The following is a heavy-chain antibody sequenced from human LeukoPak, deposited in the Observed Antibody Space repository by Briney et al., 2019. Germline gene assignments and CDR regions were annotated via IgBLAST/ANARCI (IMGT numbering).Heavy chain of an antibody. J-gene: IGHJ4*02. CDR2: ISGSGGST. CDR1: GFTFSSYA. CDR3: XXXXXGXYDY. D-gene: IGHD1-26*01. V-gene: IGHV3-23*01. Sequence: GRSLRLSCAASGFTFSSYAMSWVRQAPGKGLEWVSAISGSGGSTYYADSVKGRFTISRDNSKSTLYLQMNSLSAEDTAVSYXXXXXXGXYDYWGQGTLVTVSS.